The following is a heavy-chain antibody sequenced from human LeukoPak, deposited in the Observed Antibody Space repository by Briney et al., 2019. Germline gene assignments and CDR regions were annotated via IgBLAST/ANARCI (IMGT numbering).Heavy chain of an antibody. D-gene: IGHD6-6*01. Sequence: PGGSLRLSCAASGFTFSSYAMSWVRQAPGKGLEWVSSISSSSSYIYYADSVKGRFTISRDNAKNSLYLQMNSLRAEDTAVYYCARADFVSIAASIYWGQGTLVTVSS. J-gene: IGHJ4*02. V-gene: IGHV3-21*01. CDR3: ARADFVSIAASIY. CDR2: ISSSSSYI. CDR1: GFTFSSYA.